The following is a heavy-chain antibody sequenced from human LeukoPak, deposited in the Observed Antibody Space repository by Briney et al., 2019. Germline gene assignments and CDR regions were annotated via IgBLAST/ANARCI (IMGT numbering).Heavy chain of an antibody. J-gene: IGHJ4*02. CDR2: IIPIFGTA. V-gene: IGHV1-69*13. CDR1: GGTFSSYA. Sequence: SVKVSCKASGGTFSSYAISWVRQAPGQGLEWMGRIIPIFGTANYAQKFQGRVTTTADESTSTAYMELSSLRSEDTAVYYCARGSDTAMVLYYFDYWGQGTLVTVSS. D-gene: IGHD5-18*01. CDR3: ARGSDTAMVLYYFDY.